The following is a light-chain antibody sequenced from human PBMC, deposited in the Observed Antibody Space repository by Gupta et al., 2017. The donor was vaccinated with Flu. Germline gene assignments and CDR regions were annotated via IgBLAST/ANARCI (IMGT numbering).Light chain of an antibody. Sequence: ISCVSSQGLVYSDGNTYLHWFQQRPGQSPRRLIYLVSHRESGVPDRFSGSGSGTDFTLRISRVEAEDVGVYYCMQGAHWPWAFGQGTKVEIK. CDR1: QGLVYSDGNTY. CDR3: MQGAHWPWA. CDR2: LVS. V-gene: IGKV2-30*01. J-gene: IGKJ1*01.